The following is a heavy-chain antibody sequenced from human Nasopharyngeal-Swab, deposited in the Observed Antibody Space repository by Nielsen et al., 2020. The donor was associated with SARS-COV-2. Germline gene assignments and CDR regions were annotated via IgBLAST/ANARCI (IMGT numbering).Heavy chain of an antibody. CDR1: GFTFSSYG. D-gene: IGHD3-10*01. CDR2: ISYDGSNK. Sequence: GSLRLSCAASGFTFSSYGMHWVRPAPGKGLEWVAVISYDGSNKYYADSVKGRFTISRGNSKNTLYLQMNSLRAEDTAVYYCAKTVEYYGSGEGYYGMDVWGRGTTVTVSS. V-gene: IGHV3-30*18. CDR3: AKTVEYYGSGEGYYGMDV. J-gene: IGHJ6*02.